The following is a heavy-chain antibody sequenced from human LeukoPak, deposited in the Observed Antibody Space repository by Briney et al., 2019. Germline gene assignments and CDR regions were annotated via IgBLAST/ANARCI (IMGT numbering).Heavy chain of an antibody. D-gene: IGHD2-2*01. Sequence: PGGSLRLSCAASGFTFDDYAMHWVRQAPGKGLEWVSGISWNSGSIGYADSVKGRFTISRDNAKNSLYLQVNSLRAEDTAVYYCARVWGYCSSTSCYGGGYFDYWGQGTLVTVSS. V-gene: IGHV3-9*01. J-gene: IGHJ4*02. CDR3: ARVWGYCSSTSCYGGGYFDY. CDR1: GFTFDDYA. CDR2: ISWNSGSI.